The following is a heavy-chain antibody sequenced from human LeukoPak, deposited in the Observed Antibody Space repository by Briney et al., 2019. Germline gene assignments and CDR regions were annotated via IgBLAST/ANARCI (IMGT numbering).Heavy chain of an antibody. Sequence: GGSLRLSCAASGFTFSSYSMNWVRQAPGKGLECVPSITSTSYIYYADSVKGRFTISRDNAKNSLYLQMNSLRAEDTAVYYCVRGYRTIDYWGQGTLVTVSS. CDR1: GFTFSSYS. CDR3: VRGYRTIDY. CDR2: ITSTSYI. J-gene: IGHJ4*02. V-gene: IGHV3-21*01. D-gene: IGHD2-2*01.